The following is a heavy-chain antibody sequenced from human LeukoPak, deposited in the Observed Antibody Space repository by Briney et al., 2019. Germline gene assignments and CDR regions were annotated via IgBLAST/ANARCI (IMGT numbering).Heavy chain of an antibody. J-gene: IGHJ4*02. Sequence: PSETLSLTCTVSGGSISSYYLSWIRQTAGKGLEWIGYIYYSGSTNYNPSLKSRVTISVDTSKNQFSLKLSSVTAADTAVYYCARGSGNGILTGYYNPFDYWGQGTLVTVSS. CDR2: IYYSGST. CDR3: ARGSGNGILTGYYNPFDY. D-gene: IGHD3-9*01. CDR1: GGSISSYY. V-gene: IGHV4-59*01.